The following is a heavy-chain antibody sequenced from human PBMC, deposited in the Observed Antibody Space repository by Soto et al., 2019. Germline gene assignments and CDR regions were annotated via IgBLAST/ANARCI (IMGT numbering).Heavy chain of an antibody. D-gene: IGHD1-1*01. CDR2: IYYSGST. J-gene: IGHJ2*01. CDR1: GGSISSGGYY. Sequence: QVQLQESGPGLVKPSQTLSLTCTVSGGSISSGGYYRSWIRQHPGKGLEWIGYIYYSGSTYYNPSLKSRVTISVDTSKTQFSRKLTSVTAADTAVYYCARGSSTTPSSWYFDLWGRGTLVTVSS. V-gene: IGHV4-31*02. CDR3: ARGSSTTPSSWYFDL.